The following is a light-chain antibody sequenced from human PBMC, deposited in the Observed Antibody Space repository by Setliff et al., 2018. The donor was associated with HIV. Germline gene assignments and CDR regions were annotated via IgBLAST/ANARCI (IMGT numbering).Light chain of an antibody. CDR1: QNIGNY. CDR3: QQSYSSYT. Sequence: DIQMTQSPSSLSASVGDRVTITCRTSQNIGNYLNWYQQKPGKAPELLIHGVTSLQSGVSSRFNGSGSGTEFTLSIRALQPEDFATYFCQQSYSSYTFGRGTKVDIK. V-gene: IGKV1-39*01. CDR2: GVT. J-gene: IGKJ2*01.